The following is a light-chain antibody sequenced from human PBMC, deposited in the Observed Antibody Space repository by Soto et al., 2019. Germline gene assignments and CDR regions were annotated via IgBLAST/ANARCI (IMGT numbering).Light chain of an antibody. J-gene: IGKJ1*01. CDR2: GAS. V-gene: IGKV1-39*01. CDR3: QQSYSTPWT. Sequence: DIQMTQSPSSLSASVGDRVTITCRASQSISNYLNWYQQKPGKAPNLLIYGASTLQSGVPSRFSGSGSVTDFTLTISSLRPEDFATYYCQQSYSTPWTFGRGTKVEIK. CDR1: QSISNY.